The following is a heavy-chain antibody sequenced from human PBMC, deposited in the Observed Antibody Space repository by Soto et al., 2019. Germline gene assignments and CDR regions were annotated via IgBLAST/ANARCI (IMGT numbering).Heavy chain of an antibody. D-gene: IGHD2-8*01. CDR2: IIPIFGTA. J-gene: IGHJ6*02. Sequence: SVKVSCKASGGTFSSYASSCVRQAPAQGREWMGGIIPIFGTANYAQKFQGRVTTTADESTSTPYMEPSSLRSEDTAVYYCASDHFGHLGQKSCGGGGGGCTNGVCYATYCYYGMDVWGQGTTVTGSS. CDR1: GGTFSSYA. CDR3: ASDHFGHLGQKSCGGGGGGCTNGVCYATYCYYGMDV. V-gene: IGHV1-69*13.